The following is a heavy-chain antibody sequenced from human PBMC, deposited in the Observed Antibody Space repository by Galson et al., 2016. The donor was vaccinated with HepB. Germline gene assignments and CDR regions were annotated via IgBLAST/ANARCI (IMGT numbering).Heavy chain of an antibody. CDR2: TDGTNK. CDR1: GFTFSNYA. V-gene: IGHV3-30-3*01. Sequence: SLRLSCAVSGFTFSNYAMHWVRQAPGKGLEWVSVTDGTNKYYADSVKGRFTISRDKSKSTLYLQMERLRAEDTAVYYCAIEPIVGVADYFDYWGQGTLVTVSS. J-gene: IGHJ4*02. CDR3: AIEPIVGVADYFDY. D-gene: IGHD1-26*01.